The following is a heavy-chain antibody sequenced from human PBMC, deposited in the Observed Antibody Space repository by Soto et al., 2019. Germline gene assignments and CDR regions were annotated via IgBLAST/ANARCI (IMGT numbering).Heavy chain of an antibody. D-gene: IGHD2-21*02. Sequence: PSETLSLTCTVSGASISDYYWSWIRQAPGKGLEWIGYVYYTGSTYYNPSLMSRLTISVDTSKNQFSLKLTSVTAAETAVYYCVRTAREGAVAPHWFDRWGQGTQVTVSS. CDR2: VYYTGST. V-gene: IGHV4-30-4*01. CDR1: GASISDYY. J-gene: IGHJ5*02. CDR3: VRTAREGAVAPHWFDR.